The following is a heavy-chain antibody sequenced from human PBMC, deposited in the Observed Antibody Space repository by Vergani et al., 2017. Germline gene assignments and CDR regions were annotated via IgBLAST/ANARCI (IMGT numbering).Heavy chain of an antibody. CDR2: INPSGGST. CDR3: ARLFSGSSQGHYFDY. CDR1: GYTFTSYY. V-gene: IGHV1-46*03. Sequence: QVQLVQSGAEVKKPGASVKVSCKASGYTFTSYYMHWVRQAPGQGLEWMGIINPSGGSTSYAQKFQGRVTMTRDTSTSTVYMELSSLRSEDKAVYYCARLFSGSSQGHYFDYWGQGTLVTVSS. D-gene: IGHD1-26*01. J-gene: IGHJ4*02.